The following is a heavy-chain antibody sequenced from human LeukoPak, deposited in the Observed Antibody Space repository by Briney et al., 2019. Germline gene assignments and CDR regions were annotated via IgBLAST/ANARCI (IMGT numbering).Heavy chain of an antibody. CDR3: AKPMTWLGSAFDI. CDR1: GFTFSSCR. CDR2: ISYDGSNK. D-gene: IGHD3-22*01. Sequence: GGSLRLSCAASGFTFSSCRMHWVRPAPGKGREWVAVISYDGSNKYYADSVKGRFTISRDNSKNTLYLQMNSLRAEDTAVYYCAKPMTWLGSAFDIWGQGTMVTASS. J-gene: IGHJ3*02. V-gene: IGHV3-30*18.